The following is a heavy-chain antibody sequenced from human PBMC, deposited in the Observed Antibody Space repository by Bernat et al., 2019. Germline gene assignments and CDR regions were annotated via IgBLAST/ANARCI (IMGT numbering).Heavy chain of an antibody. V-gene: IGHV4-34*01. D-gene: IGHD4-17*01. Sequence: QVQLQQWGPGLLKLPETLSLTCAVYGGPFGGYPWTWIRQPPGKGLEWFGEINHSGSTNYNPPLKSRVTISVDTSKNHFSLKLSSVTAADTAVYYCARGVYTVLTPGSWFDSWGQGTLVTVSS. CDR3: ARGVYTVLTPGSWFDS. CDR1: GGPFGGYP. J-gene: IGHJ5*01. CDR2: INHSGST.